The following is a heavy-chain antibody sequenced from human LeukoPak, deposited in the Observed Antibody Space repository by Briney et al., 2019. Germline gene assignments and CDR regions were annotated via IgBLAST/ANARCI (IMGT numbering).Heavy chain of an antibody. CDR2: IYPGDSNT. D-gene: IGHD6-13*01. V-gene: IGHV5-51*01. CDR3: ARHPIAAGGAYNWFDP. CDR1: GYNFTSYW. J-gene: IGHJ5*02. Sequence: GESLKISCKGSGYNFTSYWIGWVRQLPGKGLEWMGIIYPGDSNTIYSPSFQGQVTISVDTSINTAYLQWISLKASDTAMYYCARHPIAAGGAYNWFDPWGQGTLVTVSS.